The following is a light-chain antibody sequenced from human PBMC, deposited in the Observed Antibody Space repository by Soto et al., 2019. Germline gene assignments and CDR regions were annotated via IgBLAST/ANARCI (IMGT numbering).Light chain of an antibody. J-gene: IGKJ1*01. V-gene: IGKV4-1*01. CDR2: WAS. CDR1: QTVLHSSNNKNY. Sequence: DIVMTQSPDSLAVSLGARATIHCKSWQTVLHSSNNKNYLAWYQQKPGQPPRPLIYWASTRESGVPDRFSGSGSGTDFTLTISSLQAEDVAVYYCQQYFSTPWTFGQGTKVEVK. CDR3: QQYFSTPWT.